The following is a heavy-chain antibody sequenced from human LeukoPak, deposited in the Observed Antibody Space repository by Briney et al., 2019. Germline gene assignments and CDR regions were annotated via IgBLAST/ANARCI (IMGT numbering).Heavy chain of an antibody. V-gene: IGHV4-31*03. CDR2: IYYSGST. Sequence: PSQTLSLTCTVSGGSISSGGYYWSWIRQHPGKDLEWIGYIYYSGSTYYNPSLKSRVTISVDTSKNQFSLKLSSVTAADTAVYYCAVSKLLPDNWFDPWGQGTLVTVSS. D-gene: IGHD3-10*01. CDR3: AVSKLLPDNWFDP. J-gene: IGHJ5*02. CDR1: GGSISSGGYY.